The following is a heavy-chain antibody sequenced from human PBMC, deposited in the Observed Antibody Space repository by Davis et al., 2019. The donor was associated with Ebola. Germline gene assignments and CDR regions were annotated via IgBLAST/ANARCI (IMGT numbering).Heavy chain of an antibody. CDR2: INHSGST. J-gene: IGHJ5*02. V-gene: IGHV4-34*01. D-gene: IGHD5-12*01. CDR1: GGSFSGYY. Sequence: SETLSLTCTVYGGSFSGYYWSWIRQPPGKGLEWIGEINHSGSTNYNPSLKSRVTISVDTSKNQFSLKLSSVTAADTAVYYCAREEATISHWFGPWGQGTLVTVSS. CDR3: AREEATISHWFGP.